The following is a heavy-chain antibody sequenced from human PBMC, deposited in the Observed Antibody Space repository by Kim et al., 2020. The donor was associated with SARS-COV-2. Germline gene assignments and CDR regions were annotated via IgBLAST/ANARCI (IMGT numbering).Heavy chain of an antibody. CDR3: AAPPRIPTRPPVDY. V-gene: IGHV3-23*01. Sequence: GGSLRLSCAASGFIFSTYAMNWVRQAPGKGLEWVSGISGGGDNTDYADSVKGRFTISRDNSKNTLYLQMNSLTAEDTAVYYCAAPPRIPTRPPVDYWCQG. J-gene: IGHJ4*02. CDR2: ISGGGDNT. CDR1: GFIFSTYA. D-gene: IGHD6-6*01.